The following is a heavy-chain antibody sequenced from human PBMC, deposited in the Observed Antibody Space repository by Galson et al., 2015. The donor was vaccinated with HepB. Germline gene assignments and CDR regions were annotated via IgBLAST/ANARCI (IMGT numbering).Heavy chain of an antibody. J-gene: IGHJ4*02. CDR2: INPNSGGP. D-gene: IGHD6-19*01. Sequence: SVKVSCKASGYTFTGYYMHWVRQAPGQGLEWMGRINPNSGGPNYAQKFQGRVTMTRDTSISTAYMELSRLRSDDTAVYYCARGPTGYSSGWSDYWGQGTLVTVSS. CDR3: ARGPTGYSSGWSDY. V-gene: IGHV1-2*06. CDR1: GYTFTGYY.